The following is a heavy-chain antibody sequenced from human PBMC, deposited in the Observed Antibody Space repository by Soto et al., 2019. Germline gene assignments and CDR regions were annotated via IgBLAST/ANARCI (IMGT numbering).Heavy chain of an antibody. Sequence: GGSLRLSCAASGFTFSSYSMNWVRQAPGKGLEWVSYISSSGSTIYYADSVKGRFTISRDNAKNSLYLQMNSLRDEDTAVYYCARAAHDYGDYLDYWGQGTLVTVSS. CDR2: ISSSGSTI. V-gene: IGHV3-48*02. J-gene: IGHJ4*02. D-gene: IGHD4-17*01. CDR1: GFTFSSYS. CDR3: ARAAHDYGDYLDY.